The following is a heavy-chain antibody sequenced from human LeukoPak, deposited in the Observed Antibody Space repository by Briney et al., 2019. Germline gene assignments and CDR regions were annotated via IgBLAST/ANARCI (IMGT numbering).Heavy chain of an antibody. Sequence: GGSLRLSYPASGFTFDDYVMCWVRQAPGKGLEWVSGINWNGGSTGYADSVKGRFTISRDNAKNSLYLQMNSLRAEDTALYYCASSLGESYSEYYPDYWGKGTTVTVSS. CDR3: ASSLGESYSEYYPDY. D-gene: IGHD1-26*01. J-gene: IGHJ6*03. V-gene: IGHV3-20*03. CDR1: GFTFDDYV. CDR2: INWNGGST.